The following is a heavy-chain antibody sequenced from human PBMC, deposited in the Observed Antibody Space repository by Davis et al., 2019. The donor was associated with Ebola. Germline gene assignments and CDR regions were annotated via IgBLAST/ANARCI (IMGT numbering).Heavy chain of an antibody. CDR3: AREGTGDGFIYYYGMDV. D-gene: IGHD1-1*01. Sequence: AASVKVSCKASGYTFSNYAINWVRQTTGQGLEWMGWMNPNSGDTGYAQKFQGRVTMTRNTSISTAYMELSSLRSEDTAVYYCAREGTGDGFIYYYGMDVGGQGTTVTVSS. J-gene: IGHJ6*02. CDR1: GYTFSNYA. V-gene: IGHV1-8*01. CDR2: MNPNSGDT.